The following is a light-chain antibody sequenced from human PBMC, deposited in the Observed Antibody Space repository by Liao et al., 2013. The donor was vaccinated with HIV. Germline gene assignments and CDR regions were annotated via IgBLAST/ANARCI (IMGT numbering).Light chain of an antibody. CDR1: NIGSKS. CDR2: YDT. Sequence: SFVLTQPPSVSVAPGKTASITCGGSNIGSKSVHWYQQKPGQAPVLVIYYDTERPSGVPERMSGSKSGNTATLTISRVDAGDEADYYCHVWDRGSDHPLFGGGTKLTVL. J-gene: IGLJ2*01. CDR3: HVWDRGSDHPL. V-gene: IGLV3-21*04.